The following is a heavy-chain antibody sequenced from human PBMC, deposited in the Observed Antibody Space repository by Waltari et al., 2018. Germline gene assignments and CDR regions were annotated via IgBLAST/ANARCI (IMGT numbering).Heavy chain of an antibody. V-gene: IGHV4-34*01. CDR3: ARGQLTDY. CDR1: GGSFSGYY. D-gene: IGHD2-2*01. J-gene: IGHJ4*02. Sequence: QVQLQQWGAGLLKPSETLSLTCAVYGGSFSGYYWSWIRQPPGKGLEWIGEINHSGSTNYNPSLKSRVTISVDTSKNQVSLKLSSVTAADTAVDYCARGQLTDYWGQGTLVTVSS. CDR2: INHSGST.